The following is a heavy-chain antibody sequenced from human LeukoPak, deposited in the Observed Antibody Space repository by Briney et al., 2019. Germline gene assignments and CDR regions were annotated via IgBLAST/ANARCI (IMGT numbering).Heavy chain of an antibody. CDR3: ARDLRYCSGGSCFSTSNYYYYGMDV. CDR2: INSDGSST. D-gene: IGHD2-15*01. J-gene: IGHJ6*02. Sequence: GGSLRLSCAASGFTFSSYWMHWVRQAPGKGLVWVSRINSDGSSTSYADSVKGRFTISRDNAKNTLYLRMNSLRAEDTAVYYCARDLRYCSGGSCFSTSNYYYYGMDVWGQGTTVTVSS. V-gene: IGHV3-74*01. CDR1: GFTFSSYW.